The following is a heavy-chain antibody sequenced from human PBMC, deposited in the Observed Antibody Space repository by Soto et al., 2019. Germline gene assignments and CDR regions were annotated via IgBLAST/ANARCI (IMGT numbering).Heavy chain of an antibody. CDR3: ARAGGPEYYDFWSRPHPLYY. CDR1: GFTFSDYY. Sequence: GGSLRLSCAASGFTFSDYYMSWIRQAPGKGLEWVSYISSSGSTIYYADSVKGRFTISRDNAKNSLYLQMNSLRAEDTAVYYCARAGGPEYYDFWSRPHPLYYWAQGTLVPV. V-gene: IGHV3-11*01. J-gene: IGHJ4*02. CDR2: ISSSGSTI. D-gene: IGHD3-3*01.